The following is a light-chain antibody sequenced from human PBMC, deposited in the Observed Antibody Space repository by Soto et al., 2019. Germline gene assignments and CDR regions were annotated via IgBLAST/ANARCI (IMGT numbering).Light chain of an antibody. V-gene: IGKV2-28*01. CDR1: QSLLYSNGYNY. CDR2: FGS. J-gene: IGKJ3*01. CDR3: MHSLRTPLT. Sequence: DIVMTQSPLSLPVTPGEPASISCRSSQSLLYSNGYNYLDWYLQKPGQSPQLLIYFGSNRASGVTDRFSGSRSGTDFTLTISSVEPEDGGVYYCMHSLRTPLTFGPGTRVDVK.